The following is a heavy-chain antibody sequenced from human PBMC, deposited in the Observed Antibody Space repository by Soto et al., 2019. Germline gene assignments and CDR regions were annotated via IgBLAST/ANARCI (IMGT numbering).Heavy chain of an antibody. CDR1: GYTFTSYA. Sequence: QVQLVQSGAEVKKPGASVKVSCKASGYTFTSYAMHWVRQAPGQRLEWMGWINAGNGNTKYSQKFQGRVTITRDTSASTAYMELSSLRSEDTAVYYCARELSIAVAGRGWFDPWGQGTLVTVSS. D-gene: IGHD6-19*01. CDR2: INAGNGNT. CDR3: ARELSIAVAGRGWFDP. J-gene: IGHJ5*02. V-gene: IGHV1-3*01.